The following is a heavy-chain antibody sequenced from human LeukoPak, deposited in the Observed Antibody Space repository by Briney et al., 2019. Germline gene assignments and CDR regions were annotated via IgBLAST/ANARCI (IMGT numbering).Heavy chain of an antibody. J-gene: IGHJ4*02. V-gene: IGHV3-30*18. Sequence: GGSLRLSCAASGFTFSSYGMHWVRQAPGKGLEWVAVILYDGSNKYYADSVKGRFTISRDNSKNTLYLQMNSLRAEDTAVYYCAKDRPSSSSLGDYWGQGTLVTVSS. CDR2: ILYDGSNK. CDR3: AKDRPSSSSLGDY. CDR1: GFTFSSYG. D-gene: IGHD6-6*01.